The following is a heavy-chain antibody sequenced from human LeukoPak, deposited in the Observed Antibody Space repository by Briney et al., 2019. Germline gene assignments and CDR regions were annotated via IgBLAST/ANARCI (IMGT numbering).Heavy chain of an antibody. CDR2: INHSGST. J-gene: IGHJ4*02. V-gene: IGHV4-39*07. CDR3: ASVPRGYFDY. Sequence: SETLSLTCTVSGGSISSSSYYWSWIRQPPGKGLEWIGEINHSGSTNYNPSLKSRVTISVDTSKNQFSLKLSSVTAADTAVYYCASVPRGYFDYWGQGTLVTVSS. CDR1: GGSISSSSYY.